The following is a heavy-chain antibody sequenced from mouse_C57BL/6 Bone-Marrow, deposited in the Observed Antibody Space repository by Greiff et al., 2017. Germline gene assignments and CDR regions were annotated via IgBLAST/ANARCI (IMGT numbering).Heavy chain of an antibody. CDR3: AMVITTVVPYWYFDV. CDR2: IHPSDSDT. Sequence: VQLQQPGAELVKPGASVKVSCKASGYTFTSYWMHWVKQRPGQGLEWIGRIHPSDSDTNYNQKFKGKATLTVDKSSSTAYMQLSSLTSEYSAVYYCAMVITTVVPYWYFDVWGTGTTVTVSS. J-gene: IGHJ1*03. V-gene: IGHV1-74*01. CDR1: GYTFTSYW. D-gene: IGHD1-1*01.